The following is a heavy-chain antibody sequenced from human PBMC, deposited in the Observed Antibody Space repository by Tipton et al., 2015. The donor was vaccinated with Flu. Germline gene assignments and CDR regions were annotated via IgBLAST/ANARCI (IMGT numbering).Heavy chain of an antibody. V-gene: IGHV4-34*01. Sequence: TLSLTCAVYGGSFSGYYWSWIRQPPGKGLEWIGEINHSGSTNYNPSLKSRVTISVDTSKNQFSLKLSSVTAADTAVYYCARGYPSSRYYCYGMDVWGQGTTVTVSS. CDR2: INHSGST. CDR3: ARGYPSSRYYCYGMDV. CDR1: GGSFSGYY. J-gene: IGHJ6*02.